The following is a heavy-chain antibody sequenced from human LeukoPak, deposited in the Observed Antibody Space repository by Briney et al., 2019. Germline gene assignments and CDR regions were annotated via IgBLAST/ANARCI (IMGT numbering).Heavy chain of an antibody. J-gene: IGHJ4*02. Sequence: SVKVSCKASGGTFSSYAISWVRQAPGQGLEWMGRIIPIFGTANYAQKFQGRVTITTDESTSTAYMELSSLRSEDTAVYYCARDRRVDYGDYVFDYWGQGTLVTVSS. CDR1: GGTFSSYA. CDR2: IIPIFGTA. D-gene: IGHD4-17*01. V-gene: IGHV1-69*05. CDR3: ARDRRVDYGDYVFDY.